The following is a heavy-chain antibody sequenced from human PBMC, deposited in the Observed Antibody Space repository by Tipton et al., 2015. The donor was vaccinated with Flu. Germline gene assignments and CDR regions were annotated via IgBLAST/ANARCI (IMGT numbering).Heavy chain of an antibody. Sequence: TLSLTCAVYGGSFSGYYWSWIRQPPGKGLEWIGEINHSGSTNYNPSLKSRVTISVDTSKNQFSLKLSSVTAADTAVYYCACREFDAFDIWGQGTMVTVSS. J-gene: IGHJ3*02. CDR1: GGSFSGYY. V-gene: IGHV4-34*01. CDR3: ACREFDAFDI. CDR2: INHSGST.